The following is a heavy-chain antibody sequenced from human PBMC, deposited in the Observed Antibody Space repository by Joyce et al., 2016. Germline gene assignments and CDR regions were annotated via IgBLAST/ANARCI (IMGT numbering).Heavy chain of an antibody. CDR3: ARDNPSRGCIDY. D-gene: IGHD6-19*01. J-gene: IGHJ4*02. CDR1: GFSFTSHV. Sequence: QVQLVESGGGVVQPGRSLRLSCAASGFSFTSHVMYWVRQAPGKGLEWVAGVSYDGSSTYDAVSMMGRFTVSRDNSKNTLYLQMNSLRVEDTAVYYCARDNPSRGCIDYWGQGTLVTVSS. V-gene: IGHV3-30-3*01. CDR2: VSYDGSST.